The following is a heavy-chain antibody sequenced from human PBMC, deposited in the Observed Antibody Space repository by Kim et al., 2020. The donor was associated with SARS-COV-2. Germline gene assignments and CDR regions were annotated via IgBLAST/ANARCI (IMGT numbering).Heavy chain of an antibody. CDR3: ARGMDGSGSYRYFDY. CDR1: GFTFSSYW. Sequence: GGSLRLSCAASGFTFSSYWMHWVRQAPGKGLVWVSRINGDGSSTSYADSVKGRFTISRDNAKNTLYLQMNSLRAEDTAVYYCARGMDGSGSYRYFDYWGQGTLVTVSS. J-gene: IGHJ4*02. V-gene: IGHV3-74*01. D-gene: IGHD3-10*01. CDR2: INGDGSST.